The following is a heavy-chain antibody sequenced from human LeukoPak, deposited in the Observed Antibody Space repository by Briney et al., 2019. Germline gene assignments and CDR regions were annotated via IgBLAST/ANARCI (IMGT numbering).Heavy chain of an antibody. V-gene: IGHV4-31*03. CDR3: ARDYCSSTSCPFYYYYGMDV. Sequence: SQTLSLTCTVSGGSISSGGYYWSWIRQHPGKGLEWIGYIYYSGTTYYNPSLKGRVTMSVDTSKNQFSLKLNSVTAADTAVYYCARDYCSSTSCPFYYYYGMDVWGQGTTVTVSS. CDR1: GGSISSGGYY. J-gene: IGHJ6*02. D-gene: IGHD2-2*01. CDR2: IYYSGTT.